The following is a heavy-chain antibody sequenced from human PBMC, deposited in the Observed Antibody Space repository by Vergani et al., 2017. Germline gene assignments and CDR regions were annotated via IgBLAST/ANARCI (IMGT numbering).Heavy chain of an antibody. CDR2: INHSGST. D-gene: IGHD3-22*01. CDR1: GGSFSGYY. Sequence: QVQLQQWGAGLLKPSETLSLTCAVYGGSFSGYYWSWIRQPPGKGLEWIGEINHSGSTNYNPSLKSRVTISVVTSKNQFSLKLSSVTAADTAVYYCASRRALKVVVTSNWFDPWGQGTLVTVSS. V-gene: IGHV4-34*01. J-gene: IGHJ5*02. CDR3: ASRRALKVVVTSNWFDP.